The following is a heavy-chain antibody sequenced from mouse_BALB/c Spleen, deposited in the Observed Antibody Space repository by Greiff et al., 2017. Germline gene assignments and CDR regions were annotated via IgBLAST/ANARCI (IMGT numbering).Heavy chain of an antibody. J-gene: IGHJ4*01. CDR3: ARAIYYDYDDYAMDY. Sequence: QVQLKQSGAELAKPGASVKMSCKASGYTFTSYWMHWVKQRPGQGLEWIGYINPSTGYTEYNQKFKDKATLTADKSSSTAYMQLSSLTSEDSAVYYCARAIYYDYDDYAMDYWGQGTSVTVSS. D-gene: IGHD2-4*01. CDR2: INPSTGYT. V-gene: IGHV1-7*01. CDR1: GYTFTSYW.